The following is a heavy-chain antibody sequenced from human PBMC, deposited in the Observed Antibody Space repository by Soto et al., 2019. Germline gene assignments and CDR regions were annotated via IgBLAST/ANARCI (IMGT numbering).Heavy chain of an antibody. Sequence: QVQLRESGPRLVKPSETLSLTCTVSGGSISGGYYWTWIRQHPRKGLEWIGYIYYSGSTYYNPSLKSRITISVDTSKNQFSLRLSSVTAADTALYYCARLGGVDGALWFDYWGQGTLVTVPQ. D-gene: IGHD1-26*01. CDR3: ARLGGVDGALWFDY. J-gene: IGHJ4*02. CDR1: GGSISGGYY. V-gene: IGHV4-31*03. CDR2: IYYSGST.